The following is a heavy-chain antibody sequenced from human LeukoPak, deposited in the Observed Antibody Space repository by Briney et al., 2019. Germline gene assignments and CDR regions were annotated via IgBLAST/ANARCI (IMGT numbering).Heavy chain of an antibody. V-gene: IGHV4-38-2*02. CDR3: AGVGTAAILAFDI. CDR1: GYSISSGYY. CDR2: IYHSRST. D-gene: IGHD2-2*02. J-gene: IGHJ3*02. Sequence: SETLSLTCTVSGYSISSGYYWGWIRQPPGKGLEWIGSIYHSRSTYYNPSLKSRVTISVDTSKNQFSLKLSSVTAADTAVYYCAGVGTAAILAFDIWGQGTMVTVSS.